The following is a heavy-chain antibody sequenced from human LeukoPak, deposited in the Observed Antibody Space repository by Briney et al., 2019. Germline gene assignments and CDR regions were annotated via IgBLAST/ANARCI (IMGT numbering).Heavy chain of an antibody. D-gene: IGHD2-2*01. CDR2: IKQDGSEK. V-gene: IGHV3-7*01. Sequence: PGGSLRLSCAASGFTFSSYAMSWVRQAPGKGLEWVANIKQDGSEKYYVDSVKGRFTISRDNAKNSLYLQMNSLRAEDTAVYYCARENCSSTSCYLFGDAFDIWGQGTMVTVSS. J-gene: IGHJ3*02. CDR1: GFTFSSYA. CDR3: ARENCSSTSCYLFGDAFDI.